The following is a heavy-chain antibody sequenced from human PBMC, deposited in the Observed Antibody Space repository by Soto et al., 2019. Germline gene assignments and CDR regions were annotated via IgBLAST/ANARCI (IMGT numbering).Heavy chain of an antibody. CDR3: AKGARYYYDSSGYYYFDY. CDR1: GFTFSSYA. CDR2: ISGSGGST. D-gene: IGHD3-22*01. Sequence: GGSLRLCCAASGFTFSSYAMSWVRQATGKGLEWVSAISGSGGSTYYADSVKGRFTISRDNSKNTLYLQMNSLRAEDTAVYYCAKGARYYYDSSGYYYFDYWGQGTLVTVSS. J-gene: IGHJ4*02. V-gene: IGHV3-23*01.